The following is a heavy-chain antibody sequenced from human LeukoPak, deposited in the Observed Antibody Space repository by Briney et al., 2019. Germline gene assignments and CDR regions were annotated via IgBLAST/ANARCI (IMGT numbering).Heavy chain of an antibody. D-gene: IGHD3-16*01. Sequence: HPGGSLRLSCAASGFTFKSYGMHWVRQAAGKGLEWVAFIRYDGSNKYYADSVKGRFTISRDNSRNTLYLQMNSLRAEDTAVYYCAKDFVPLRGIGPDAFDIWGQGTMVTVSS. J-gene: IGHJ3*02. CDR3: AKDFVPLRGIGPDAFDI. V-gene: IGHV3-30*02. CDR2: IRYDGSNK. CDR1: GFTFKSYG.